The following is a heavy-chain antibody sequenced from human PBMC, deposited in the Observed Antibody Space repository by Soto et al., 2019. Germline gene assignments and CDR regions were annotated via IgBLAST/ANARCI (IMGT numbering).Heavy chain of an antibody. CDR2: INHSGST. D-gene: IGHD3-3*01. CDR3: ARFKGRHYDFWSGYYSPDYFDY. J-gene: IGHJ4*02. Sequence: SETLSLTCAVYGGSFSGYYWSWIRQPPGKGLEWIGEINHSGSTNYNPSLKSRVTISVDTSKNQFSLKLSSVTAADTAVYYCARFKGRHYDFWSGYYSPDYFDYWGQGTLVTVSS. CDR1: GGSFSGYY. V-gene: IGHV4-34*01.